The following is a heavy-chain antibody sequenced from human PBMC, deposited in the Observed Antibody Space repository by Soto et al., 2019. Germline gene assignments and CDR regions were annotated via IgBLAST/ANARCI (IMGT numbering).Heavy chain of an antibody. D-gene: IGHD3-3*01. V-gene: IGHV1-18*01. Sequence: GASVKVSCKASGYTFTSYGISWVRQAPGQGLEWMGWISAYNGNTNYAQKLQGRVTMTTDTSTSTAYMELRSLRSDDTAVYYCARDGVVATYYDFWSGYYTGRGGMDVWGQGTTVTVSS. CDR3: ARDGVVATYYDFWSGYYTGRGGMDV. J-gene: IGHJ6*02. CDR2: ISAYNGNT. CDR1: GYTFTSYG.